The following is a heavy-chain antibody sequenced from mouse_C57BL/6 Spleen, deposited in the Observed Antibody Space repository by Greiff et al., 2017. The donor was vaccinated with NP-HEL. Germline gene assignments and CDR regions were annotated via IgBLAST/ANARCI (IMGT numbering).Heavy chain of an antibody. D-gene: IGHD2-13*01. V-gene: IGHV1-76*01. CDR1: GYTFTDYY. J-gene: IGHJ4*01. CDR3: ARGLLGY. Sequence: QVQLQQSGAELVRPGASVKLSCKASGYTFTDYYINWVKQRPGQGLEWIARIYPGSGNTYYNEKFKGKATLTAEKSSSTAYMQLSSLTSEDSAVYFCARGLLGYWGQGTSVTVSS. CDR2: IYPGSGNT.